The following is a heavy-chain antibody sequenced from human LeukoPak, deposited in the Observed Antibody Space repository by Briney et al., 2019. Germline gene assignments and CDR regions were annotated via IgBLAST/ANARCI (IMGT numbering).Heavy chain of an antibody. D-gene: IGHD5-18*01. CDR1: GFTFSSYA. CDR3: AKRPTRGNSYGFSDNWFDP. Sequence: GGSLRLSCAASGFTFSSYAMSWVRQAPGKGLEWVSAISGSGGSTYYADSVKGRFTISRDNSKNTLYLQMNSLRAEDTAVYYCAKRPTRGNSYGFSDNWFDPWGQGTLVTVSS. CDR2: ISGSGGST. V-gene: IGHV3-23*01. J-gene: IGHJ5*02.